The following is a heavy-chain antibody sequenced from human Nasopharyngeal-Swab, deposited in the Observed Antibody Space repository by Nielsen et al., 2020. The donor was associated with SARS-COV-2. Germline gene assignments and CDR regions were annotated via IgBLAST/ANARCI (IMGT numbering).Heavy chain of an antibody. CDR2: ISYDGSNK. CDR3: ASMEEMATTDAFDI. CDR1: GFTFSSYA. J-gene: IGHJ3*02. D-gene: IGHD5-24*01. V-gene: IGHV3-30-3*01. Sequence: GESLKISWAASGFTFSSYAMHWVRQAPGKGLEWVAVISYDGSNKYYADSVKGRFTISRDNSKNTLYLQMNSLRAEDTAVYYCASMEEMATTDAFDIWGQGTMVTVSS.